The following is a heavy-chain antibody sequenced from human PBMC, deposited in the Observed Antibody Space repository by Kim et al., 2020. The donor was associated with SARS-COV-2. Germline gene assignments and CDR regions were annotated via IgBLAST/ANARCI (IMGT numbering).Heavy chain of an antibody. J-gene: IGHJ6*02. Sequence: SETLSLTCAVYGGSFSGYYWSWIRQPPGKGLEWIGEINHSGSTNYNPSLKSRVTISVDTSKNQFSLKLSSVTAAYTAVYYCASLRMRLWSQYYYYGMDVWGQGTTVTVSS. V-gene: IGHV4-34*01. D-gene: IGHD5-18*01. CDR3: ASLRMRLWSQYYYYGMDV. CDR1: GGSFSGYY. CDR2: INHSGST.